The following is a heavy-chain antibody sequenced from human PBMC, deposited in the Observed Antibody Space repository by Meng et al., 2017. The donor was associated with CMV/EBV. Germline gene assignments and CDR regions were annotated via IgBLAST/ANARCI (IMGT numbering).Heavy chain of an antibody. Sequence: SVKVSCKASGGTFSSYAISWVRQAPGQGLEWMGGIIRILDIANYAQKFQGRVTITADKSTSTAYMKLSGLRSEDTAVYYCAGEGVMTAFDVWGQGTMVTVSS. J-gene: IGHJ3*01. CDR1: GGTFSSYA. D-gene: IGHD2-8*01. CDR3: AGEGVMTAFDV. CDR2: IIRILDIA. V-gene: IGHV1-69*10.